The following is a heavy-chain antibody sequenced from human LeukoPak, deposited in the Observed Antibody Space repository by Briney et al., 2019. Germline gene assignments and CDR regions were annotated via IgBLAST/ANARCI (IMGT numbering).Heavy chain of an antibody. V-gene: IGHV3-11*06. CDR1: GFTFSDYY. Sequence: PGGSLRLSCAASGFTFSDYYMSWIRQAPGKGLEWVSYINGSSSYTNHADSVKGRFTISKDNAKNTLYLQMNSLRAEDTAVYYCAGSGSNSPFDYWGQGTLVTVSS. J-gene: IGHJ4*02. CDR2: INGSSSYT. D-gene: IGHD3-10*01. CDR3: AGSGSNSPFDY.